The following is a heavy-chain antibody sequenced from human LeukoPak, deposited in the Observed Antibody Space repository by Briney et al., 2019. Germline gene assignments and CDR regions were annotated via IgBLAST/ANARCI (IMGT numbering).Heavy chain of an antibody. CDR1: GFTFSTYG. D-gene: IGHD3-3*01. J-gene: IGHJ4*02. CDR3: ASGDYYFDY. CDR2: IWSDGSNK. Sequence: GGSLRLSCAASGFTFSTYGMHWVRQAPGKGLEWVSFIWSDGSNKYYADSVKGRFTISRDNSKNTLYLQMNSLRAEDTAVYYCASGDYYFDYWGQGTLVTVSS. V-gene: IGHV3-33*01.